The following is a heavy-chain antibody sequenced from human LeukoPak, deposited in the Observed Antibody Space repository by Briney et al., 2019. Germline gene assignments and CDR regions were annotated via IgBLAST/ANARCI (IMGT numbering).Heavy chain of an antibody. Sequence: ASVKVSCKASGYTFTSYAMNWVRRAHGQGLEWMGWINTNTGNPTYAQGFTGRFVFSLDTSVSTAYLQISSLKAEDTAVYYCARVTDWNYRLLDYWGQGTLVTVSS. CDR2: INTNTGNP. D-gene: IGHD1-7*01. V-gene: IGHV7-4-1*02. CDR1: GYTFTSYA. J-gene: IGHJ4*02. CDR3: ARVTDWNYRLLDY.